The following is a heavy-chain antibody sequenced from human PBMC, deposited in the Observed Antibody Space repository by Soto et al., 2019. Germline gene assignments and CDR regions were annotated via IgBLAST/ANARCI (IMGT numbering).Heavy chain of an antibody. D-gene: IGHD3-9*01. CDR1: GFTFSDYY. Sequence: GGSLRLSCAASGFTFSDYYMSWIRQAPGKGLEWVSYISSSSSYTNYADSVKGRFTISRDNAKNSLYLQMNSLRAEDTAVYYCARRTYYDILTGMRPYAFDIWGQGTMVTVSS. V-gene: IGHV3-11*06. CDR2: ISSSSSYT. J-gene: IGHJ3*02. CDR3: ARRTYYDILTGMRPYAFDI.